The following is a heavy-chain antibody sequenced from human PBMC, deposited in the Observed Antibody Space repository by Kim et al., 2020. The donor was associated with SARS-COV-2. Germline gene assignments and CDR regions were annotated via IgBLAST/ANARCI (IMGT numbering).Heavy chain of an antibody. V-gene: IGHV3-30*02. CDR3: AKGEAKWELLGAFDF. J-gene: IGHJ3*01. Sequence: DSGKGRRTISREKSKNTLYLQMNSLRPEDTAVYYCAKGEAKWELLGAFDFWGQGTMVTVSS. D-gene: IGHD1-26*01.